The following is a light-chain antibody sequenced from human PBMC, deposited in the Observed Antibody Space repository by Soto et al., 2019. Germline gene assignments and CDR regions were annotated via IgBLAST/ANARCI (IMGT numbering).Light chain of an antibody. J-gene: IGLJ1*01. CDR3: GSYTGSIYV. Sequence: SVLTKPASVSGSPGQSITISCTGTSSDVGGYKFVSWYQQHPGKAPKLMVYEVSNRPSGVSSRFSGSKSGNTASLTISGLQAEDAADYYCGSYTGSIYVFGPGTKVTLL. CDR2: EVS. CDR1: SSDVGGYKF. V-gene: IGLV2-14*01.